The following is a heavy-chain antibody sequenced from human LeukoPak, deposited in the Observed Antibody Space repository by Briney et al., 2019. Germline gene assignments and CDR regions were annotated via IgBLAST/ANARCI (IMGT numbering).Heavy chain of an antibody. CDR1: GYTFTSYG. D-gene: IGHD2-2*01. V-gene: IGHV1-18*01. J-gene: IGHJ6*02. CDR2: ISAYNGNT. CDR3: ARASYQPDYGMDV. Sequence: ASVKVSCKASGYTFTSYGISWVRQAPGQGLEWMGWISAYNGNTNYAQKLQGRVTVTTDTSTSTAYMELRSLRSDDTAVYYCARASYQPDYGMDVWGQGTTVTVSS.